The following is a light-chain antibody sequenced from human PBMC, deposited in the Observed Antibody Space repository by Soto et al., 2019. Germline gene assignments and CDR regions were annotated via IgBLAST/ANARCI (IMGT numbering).Light chain of an antibody. CDR2: EVS. J-gene: IGLJ6*01. CDR1: SYDVGTYGL. Sequence: QSVVTQPASVSGSPGQSVTISCTGTSYDVGTYGLVSWYQQHPGEAPRLIIYEVSKRPSGVSDRYSGSMSGNTASLTISGLQAEDEADYYCCSYAGDIIFFLFGTGTQLTVL. CDR3: CSYAGDIIFFL. V-gene: IGLV2-23*02.